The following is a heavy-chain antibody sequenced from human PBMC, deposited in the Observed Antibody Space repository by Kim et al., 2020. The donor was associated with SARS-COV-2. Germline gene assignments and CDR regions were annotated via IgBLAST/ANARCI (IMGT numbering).Heavy chain of an antibody. Sequence: VKGRVTISREDSKNTAYLQMNILKTEDTAVYYCNRPYSSSWYDWFDPWGQGTLVTVSS. V-gene: IGHV3-73*01. J-gene: IGHJ5*02. CDR3: NRPYSSSWYDWFDP. D-gene: IGHD6-13*01.